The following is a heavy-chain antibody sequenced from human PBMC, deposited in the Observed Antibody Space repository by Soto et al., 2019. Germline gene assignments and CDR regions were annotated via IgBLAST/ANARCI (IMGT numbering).Heavy chain of an antibody. D-gene: IGHD6-13*01. CDR3: ATFIPSSKWSGFDS. Sequence: EVQLVESGGGLVQPGGSLRLSCAASGFSFSDHYMDWVRQAPGKGLEWVGRTRNKAYSYTTEYAASLRGRFTISRDASKDSLYLTLNSLKTEDTAVYYCATFIPSSKWSGFDSWGQGTLVTVSS. J-gene: IGHJ4*02. CDR2: TRNKAYSYTT. CDR1: GFSFSDHY. V-gene: IGHV3-72*01.